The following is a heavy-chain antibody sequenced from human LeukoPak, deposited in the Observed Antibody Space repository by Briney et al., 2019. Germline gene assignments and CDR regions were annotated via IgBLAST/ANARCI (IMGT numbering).Heavy chain of an antibody. CDR3: AREGGPSYGYAYH. CDR1: GYTFTSYY. V-gene: IGHV1-2*07. J-gene: IGHJ5*02. Sequence: GASVKVSCKAFGYTFTSYYMHWVRQAPGQGLEWMGWINPHSGDTNYAHKFQGRVTMTRDTSISIAYMELSSLKSDDTAVYYCAREGGPSYGYAYHWGQGTLVTVSS. D-gene: IGHD5-18*01. CDR2: INPHSGDT.